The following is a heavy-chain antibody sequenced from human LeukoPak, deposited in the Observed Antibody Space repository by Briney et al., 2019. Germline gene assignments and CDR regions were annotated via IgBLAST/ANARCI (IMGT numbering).Heavy chain of an antibody. J-gene: IGHJ4*02. CDR1: GFTFDDYA. CDR2: ISWNSGTI. Sequence: GGSLRLSCAASGFTFDDYAMHWVRQAPGKGLERVSGISWNSGTIGYADSVTGRFTISRDNAKNSLYLQMNSLRAEDTALYYCAKDNVFGGELDYWGQGTLVTVSS. V-gene: IGHV3-9*01. D-gene: IGHD3-10*01. CDR3: AKDNVFGGELDY.